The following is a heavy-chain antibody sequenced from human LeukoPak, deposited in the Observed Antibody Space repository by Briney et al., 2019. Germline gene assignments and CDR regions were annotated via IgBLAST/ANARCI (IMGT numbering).Heavy chain of an antibody. CDR1: GGSISSGDYY. V-gene: IGHV4-30-4*01. CDR2: MYYSGST. D-gene: IGHD1-26*01. Sequence: SETLSLTCTVSGGSISSGDYYWSWIRQPPGKGLEWIAYMYYSGSTYYNPSLKSRVTISVDTSKNQFSLKLSSVTAADTAVYYCARTVGASWFDPWGQGTLVTVSS. CDR3: ARTVGASWFDP. J-gene: IGHJ5*02.